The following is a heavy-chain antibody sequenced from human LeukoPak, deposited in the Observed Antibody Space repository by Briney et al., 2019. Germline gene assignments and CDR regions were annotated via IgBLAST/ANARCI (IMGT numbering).Heavy chain of an antibody. V-gene: IGHV3-33*08. J-gene: IGHJ1*01. CDR1: GFTFSSYS. D-gene: IGHD2-21*01. Sequence: PGGSLRLSCAASGFTFSSYSMNWVRQAPGKGLEWVAVIWYDGSNKYYADSVKGRFTISRDNSKNTLYLQMNSLRAEDTAVYYCARELLGGGDLAVDVYFQHWGQGTLVTVSS. CDR2: IWYDGSNK. CDR3: ARELLGGGDLAVDVYFQH.